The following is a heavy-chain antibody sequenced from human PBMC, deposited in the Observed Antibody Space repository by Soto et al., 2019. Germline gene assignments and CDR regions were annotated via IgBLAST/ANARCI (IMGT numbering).Heavy chain of an antibody. Sequence: QVQLVESGGGLVKPGGSLRLSCAASGFTFSDYYMSWIRQAPGKGLEWVSCITGSGGTISYADSVKGRFTISRDNAKNSLYLQMSSLRAEDTAVYYCATDKRMIPPLLDVWVQGTTVIVSS. V-gene: IGHV3-11*01. CDR3: ATDKRMIPPLLDV. CDR1: GFTFSDYY. D-gene: IGHD3-22*01. J-gene: IGHJ6*02. CDR2: ITGSGGTI.